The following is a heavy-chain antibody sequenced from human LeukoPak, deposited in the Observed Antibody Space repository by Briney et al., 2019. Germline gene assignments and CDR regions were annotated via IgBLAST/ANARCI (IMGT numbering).Heavy chain of an antibody. Sequence: ASVKVSCKASGYSFTGYYMHWVRQAPGQGLEWMGWISAYNGNTNYAQKLQGGVTMTTDTSTSTAYMELRSLRSDDTAVYYCARLPASYGNYYYYYMDVWGKGTTVTVSS. CDR2: ISAYNGNT. CDR3: ARLPASYGNYYYYYMDV. J-gene: IGHJ6*03. V-gene: IGHV1-18*04. CDR1: GYSFTGYY. D-gene: IGHD5-18*01.